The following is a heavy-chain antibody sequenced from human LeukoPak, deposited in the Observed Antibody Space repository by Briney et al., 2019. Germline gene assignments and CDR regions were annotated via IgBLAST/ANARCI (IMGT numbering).Heavy chain of an antibody. Sequence: PGGSLRLSCVASGFTFSSHAMTWVRQAPGKGLEWVSCISGAGGSTYYADSVKGRFTISKDNSKNMLYLQMNSLRAEDTAVYYCANPTIVVVITPLGYWGQGTLVTVSS. V-gene: IGHV3-23*01. CDR2: ISGAGGST. CDR3: ANPTIVVVITPLGY. J-gene: IGHJ4*02. CDR1: GFTFSSHA. D-gene: IGHD3-22*01.